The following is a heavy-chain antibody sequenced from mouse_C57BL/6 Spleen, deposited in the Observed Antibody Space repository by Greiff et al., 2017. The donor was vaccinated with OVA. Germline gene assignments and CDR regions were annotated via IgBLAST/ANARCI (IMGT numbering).Heavy chain of an antibody. CDR2: IWTGGGT. CDR1: GFSLTSYA. CDR3: AREDSSGYVDYYAMDY. D-gene: IGHD3-2*02. J-gene: IGHJ4*01. V-gene: IGHV2-9-1*01. Sequence: VKLMESGPGLVAPSQSLSITCTVSGFSLTSYAISWVRQPPGKGLEWLGVIWTGGGTNYNSALKSRLSISKDNSKSQVFLKRNSLQTDDTARYYCAREDSSGYVDYYAMDYWGQGTSVTVSS.